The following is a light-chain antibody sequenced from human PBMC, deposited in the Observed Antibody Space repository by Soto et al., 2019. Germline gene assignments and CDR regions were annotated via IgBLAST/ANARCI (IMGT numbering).Light chain of an antibody. CDR1: RGISNY. J-gene: IGKJ1*01. V-gene: IGKV1-27*01. Sequence: DIQMTQSPSSLSASVGDRVTITCRASRGISNYLAWYQQKPGKVPKLLIYAASTLQSGVPSRFSGSGSGTDFTLTISSLQPEDVATSYCQKYNSAPRTFGQGTKVEIK. CDR2: AAS. CDR3: QKYNSAPRT.